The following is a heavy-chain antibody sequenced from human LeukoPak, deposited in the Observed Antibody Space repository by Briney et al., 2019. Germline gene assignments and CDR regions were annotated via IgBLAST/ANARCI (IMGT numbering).Heavy chain of an antibody. CDR2: IYYSGST. V-gene: IGHV4-31*03. CDR3: ARGQYSSGWYEGQYYYYGMDV. J-gene: IGHJ6*02. Sequence: PSETLSLTCTVSGGSISSGGYYWSWIRQHPGKGLEWIGYIYYSGSTYYNPSLKSRVTISVDTSKNQFSLKLSSVTAADTAVYYCARGQYSSGWYEGQYYYYGMDVWGQGTTVTVSS. D-gene: IGHD6-19*01. CDR1: GGSISSGGYY.